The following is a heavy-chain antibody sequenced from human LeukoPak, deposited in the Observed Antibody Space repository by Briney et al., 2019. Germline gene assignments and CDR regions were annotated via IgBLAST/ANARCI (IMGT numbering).Heavy chain of an antibody. CDR1: GGSISSYY. V-gene: IGHV4-4*07. D-gene: IGHD5-18*01. CDR3: ARDNPSGYTYGYEHYYYYIDV. J-gene: IGHJ6*03. Sequence: PSETLSLTCTVSGGSISSYYWSWIRQPAGKGLEWIGRIHSGGTTNYNPSLMSRVTLSVDTSKNQISLRLTSVTAADTALYYCARDNPSGYTYGYEHYYYYIDVWGKGTTVTVSS. CDR2: IHSGGTT.